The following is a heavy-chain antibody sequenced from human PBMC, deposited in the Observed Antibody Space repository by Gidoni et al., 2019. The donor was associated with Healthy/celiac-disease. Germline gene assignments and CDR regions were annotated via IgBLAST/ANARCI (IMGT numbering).Heavy chain of an antibody. Sequence: QVQLVASGGVVDKHGRSLRLACAASAFTWCSYAMLWVRQAPVKGLEWVAVISYDGNNKYYADSVKGRFTISRDNSKNTLYLQMNSLRAEDTAVYYCARGRGYSGYDPDYWGQGTLVTVSS. CDR2: ISYDGNNK. D-gene: IGHD5-12*01. CDR1: AFTWCSYA. J-gene: IGHJ4*02. V-gene: IGHV3-30-3*01. CDR3: ARGRGYSGYDPDY.